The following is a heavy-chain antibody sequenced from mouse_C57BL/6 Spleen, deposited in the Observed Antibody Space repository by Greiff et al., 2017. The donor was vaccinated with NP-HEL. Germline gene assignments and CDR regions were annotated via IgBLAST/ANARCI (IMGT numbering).Heavy chain of an antibody. CDR1: GFTFSVFY. V-gene: IGHV7-1*01. J-gene: IGHJ3*01. CDR2: RTNKAHDYTT. CDR3: ARDDGYYAGAD. D-gene: IGHD2-3*01. Sequence: VQLVASGGGLVQSGRSLRLSCATSGFTFSVFYLALVRPAPGTGLAWISARTNKAHDYTTEYSASVKGRFIVSRDTSQSILYLQMNGRRAEDNAIYYCARDDGYYAGADWGQGTRVTVSA.